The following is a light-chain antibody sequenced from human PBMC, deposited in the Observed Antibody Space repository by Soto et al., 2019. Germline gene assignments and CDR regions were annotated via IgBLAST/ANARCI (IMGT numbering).Light chain of an antibody. J-gene: IGKJ2*01. Sequence: EIVLTQSPGTLSLSPGERATLSCRASQSVSSSYLPWYQQKPGQAPRLLIYGAYSMATGIPDRFSDSGSGTDVTLTISRLEPVEVAVYYCHQYGRSTFGLGTKLEIK. CDR1: QSVSSSY. CDR2: GAY. CDR3: HQYGRST. V-gene: IGKV3-20*01.